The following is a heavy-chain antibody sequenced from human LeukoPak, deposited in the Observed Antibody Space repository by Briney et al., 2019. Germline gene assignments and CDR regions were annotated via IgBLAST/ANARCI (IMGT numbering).Heavy chain of an antibody. CDR2: IYPGDSDT. V-gene: IGHV5-51*01. D-gene: IGHD3-10*01. J-gene: IGHJ3*02. CDR1: GSRFTSYW. CDR3: ASRTSGAFDI. Sequence: GESLQISCKGSGSRFTSYWIGWVRQLPGKGLEWMGIIYPGDSDTRYSPSFQGQVTISADKSISTAYLQWSSLKASDTAMYYCASRTSGAFDIWGQGTMVTVSS.